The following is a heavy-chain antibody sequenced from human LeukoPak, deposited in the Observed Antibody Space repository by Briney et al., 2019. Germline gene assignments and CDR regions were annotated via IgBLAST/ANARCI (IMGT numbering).Heavy chain of an antibody. CDR2: ISSSSNYI. Sequence: GGSLRLSCAASGFTFSSYAMSWVRQAPGKGLEWVSSISSSSNYIYYADSVKGRFTISRDNAKNSLYLQMNSLRAEDTAVYYCARGRHAFDIWGQGTMVTVSS. J-gene: IGHJ3*02. V-gene: IGHV3-21*01. CDR1: GFTFSSYA. CDR3: ARGRHAFDI.